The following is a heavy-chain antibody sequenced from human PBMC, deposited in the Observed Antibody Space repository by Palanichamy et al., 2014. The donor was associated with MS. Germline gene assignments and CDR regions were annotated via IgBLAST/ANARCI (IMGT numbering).Heavy chain of an antibody. D-gene: IGHD1-26*01. CDR3: ARGVGATGRFDY. J-gene: IGHJ4*02. CDR2: IYPGDSDT. Sequence: QMPGKGLEWMGIIYPGDSDTRYSPSFQGQVTISADKSISTAYLQWSSLKASDTAMYYCARGVGATGRFDYWGQGTLVTVSS. V-gene: IGHV5-51*01.